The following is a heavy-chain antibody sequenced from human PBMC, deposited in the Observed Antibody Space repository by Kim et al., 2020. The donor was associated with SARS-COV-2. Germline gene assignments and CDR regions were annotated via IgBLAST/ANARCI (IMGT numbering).Heavy chain of an antibody. CDR3: TREYSSSSEFDY. J-gene: IGHJ4*02. D-gene: IGHD6-6*01. Sequence: EYAASVKGRFTISRDDSKSIAYLQMNSLKTEDTAVYYCTREYSSSSEFDYWGQGTLVTVSS. V-gene: IGHV3-49*02.